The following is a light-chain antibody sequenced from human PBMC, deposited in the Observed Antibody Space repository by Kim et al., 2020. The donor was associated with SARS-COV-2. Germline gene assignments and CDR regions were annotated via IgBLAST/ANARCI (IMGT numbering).Light chain of an antibody. CDR2: QDS. Sequence: SYELTQPPSLSVSPGQTANITCSGDKLGDKYACWYQQKPGQSPVLVIYQDSKRPSGIPERISGSNSGNTATLTISGTQAMDEADYYCQAWDSSTVV. CDR3: QAWDSSTVV. V-gene: IGLV3-1*01. CDR1: KLGDKY. J-gene: IGLJ2*01.